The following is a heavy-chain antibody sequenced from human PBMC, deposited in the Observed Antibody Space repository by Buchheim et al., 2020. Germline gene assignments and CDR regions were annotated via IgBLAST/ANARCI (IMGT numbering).Heavy chain of an antibody. D-gene: IGHD3-3*01. V-gene: IGHV4-4*02. CDR3: ARVRVPIPYYDFWSGYYPTDGGLDY. J-gene: IGHJ4*02. CDR1: GGSISSSNW. Sequence: QVQLQESGPGLVKPSGTLSLTCAVSGGSISSSNWWSWVRQPPGKGLEWIGEIYHSGSTNYNPSLKSRVTISVDKSKNQLSLKLSSVTAADTAVYYCARVRVPIPYYDFWSGYYPTDGGLDYWGQGTL. CDR2: IYHSGST.